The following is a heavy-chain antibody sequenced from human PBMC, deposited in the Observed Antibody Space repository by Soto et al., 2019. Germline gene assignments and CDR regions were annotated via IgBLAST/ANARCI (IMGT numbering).Heavy chain of an antibody. J-gene: IGHJ5*02. D-gene: IGHD6-19*01. Sequence: PGESLKISCKGSGYSFTSYWIGWLRQMPGKGLEWMGIIYPGDSDTRYSPSFQGQVTISADKSISTAYLQWSSLKASDTAMYYCARRGIPVPGTHAPSDPWGQRTLVTGSS. CDR1: GYSFTSYW. V-gene: IGHV5-51*01. CDR3: ARRGIPVPGTHAPSDP. CDR2: IYPGDSDT.